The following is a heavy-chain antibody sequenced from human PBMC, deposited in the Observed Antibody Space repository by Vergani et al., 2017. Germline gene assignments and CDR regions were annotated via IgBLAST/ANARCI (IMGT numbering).Heavy chain of an antibody. V-gene: IGHV1-2*06. Sequence: QVQLVQSGAEVKKPGASVKVSCKASGYTFTGYYMHWVRQAPGQGLEWMGRINPNSGGTNYAQKFQGRVTMTRDTSISTAYMELSRLRSDDTAVYYCARADLGGGSSTSCFDYWGQGTLVTVSS. D-gene: IGHD2-2*01. CDR2: INPNSGGT. CDR3: ARADLGGGSSTSCFDY. J-gene: IGHJ4*02. CDR1: GYTFTGYY.